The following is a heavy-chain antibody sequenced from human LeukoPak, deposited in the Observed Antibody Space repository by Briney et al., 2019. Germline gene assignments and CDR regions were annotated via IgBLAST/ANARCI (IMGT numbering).Heavy chain of an antibody. Sequence: PSETLSLTCTVSGGSISSGGYYWSWIRQHPGKGLERIGYIYYSGSTYYNPSLKSRVTISVDTSKNQFSLKLSSVTAADTAVYCCARGASTYYYDSSGYYFLHWGQGTLVTVSS. CDR1: GGSISSGGYY. CDR2: IYYSGST. D-gene: IGHD3-22*01. J-gene: IGHJ4*02. V-gene: IGHV4-31*03. CDR3: ARGASTYYYDSSGYYFLH.